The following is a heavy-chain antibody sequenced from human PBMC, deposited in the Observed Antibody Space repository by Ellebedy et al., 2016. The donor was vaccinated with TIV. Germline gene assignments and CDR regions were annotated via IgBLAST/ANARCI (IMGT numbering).Heavy chain of an antibody. J-gene: IGHJ4*02. CDR3: VRLKVLAGYRLDS. CDR2: IKQDGSEK. CDR1: GFMYSVYW. D-gene: IGHD3-9*01. Sequence: GESLKISCAASGFMYSVYWMSWVRQASGKGLEWVASIKQDGSEKYYVDSVKGRFTISRDNPKHSLILQMSSLRPEATAVYYCVRLKVLAGYRLDSWGQGTLVIVSS. V-gene: IGHV3-7*03.